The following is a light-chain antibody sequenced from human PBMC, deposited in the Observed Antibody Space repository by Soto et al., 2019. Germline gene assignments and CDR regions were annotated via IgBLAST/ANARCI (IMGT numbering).Light chain of an antibody. CDR3: CSYAGSSTSSYG. CDR2: EGS. Sequence: QSVLTQPASVSGSPGQSITISCTGTSSDVGSYNLVSWYQQHPGKASKLMIYEGSKRPSGVSNRFSGSKSGNTASLTISGLQAEDEADYYCCSYAGSSTSSYGFGTGTKVTVL. CDR1: SSDVGSYNL. J-gene: IGLJ1*01. V-gene: IGLV2-23*01.